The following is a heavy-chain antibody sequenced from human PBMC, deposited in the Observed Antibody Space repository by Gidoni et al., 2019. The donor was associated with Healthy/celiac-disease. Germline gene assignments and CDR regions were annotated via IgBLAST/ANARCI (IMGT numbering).Heavy chain of an antibody. Sequence: EVQLVESGGGLVQPGGSLRLSCAASGFTFSSYSMNWVRQAPGKGLEWVSYISSSSSTIYYADSVKGRFTISRDNAKNSLYLQMNSLRAEDTAVYYCARDSITWRKGLSYYFDYWGQGTLVTVSS. V-gene: IGHV3-48*01. CDR3: ARDSITWRKGLSYYFDY. CDR1: GFTFSSYS. J-gene: IGHJ4*02. D-gene: IGHD5-12*01. CDR2: ISSSSSTI.